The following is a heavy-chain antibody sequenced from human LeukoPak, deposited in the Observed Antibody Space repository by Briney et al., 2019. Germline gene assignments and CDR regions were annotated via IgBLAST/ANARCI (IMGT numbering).Heavy chain of an antibody. CDR2: ISGSSVYI. J-gene: IGHJ3*02. CDR3: ARVSVAGAVIDAFDM. D-gene: IGHD6-19*01. CDR1: GLTFSSYT. V-gene: IGHV3-21*01. Sequence: GGSLRLSCAASGLTFSSYTMNWVRQAPGKGLEWVSCISGSSVYIYYADSLKGRFTISRDNAKNSLYLQMNGLRAEDTAVYYCARVSVAGAVIDAFDMWGQGTMVTVSS.